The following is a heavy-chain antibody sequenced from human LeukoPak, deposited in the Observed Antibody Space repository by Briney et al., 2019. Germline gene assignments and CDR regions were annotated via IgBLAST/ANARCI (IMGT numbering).Heavy chain of an antibody. Sequence: GGSLRLSCAASGFTFSSYNMNWVRQAPGKGLEWVSSITSSSSYIHNADSVKGRFTISRDNAKNSLYLQMNSLRAEDTAVHYCARDSWSRDGYSYYFDYWGQGTLVTVSS. D-gene: IGHD5-24*01. V-gene: IGHV3-21*01. CDR1: GFTFSSYN. J-gene: IGHJ4*02. CDR2: ITSSSSYI. CDR3: ARDSWSRDGYSYYFDY.